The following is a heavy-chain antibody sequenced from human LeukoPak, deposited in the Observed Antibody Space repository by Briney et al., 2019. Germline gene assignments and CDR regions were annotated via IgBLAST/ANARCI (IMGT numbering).Heavy chain of an antibody. V-gene: IGHV4-38-2*01. CDR1: GYSISSGYY. Sequence: SETLSLTCAVSGYSISSGYYWGWIRQPPGKGLEWIGSIYHSGSTYYNPSLKSRVTISVDTSKNQFSLKLSSVTAADTAVYYRARRVDEIFWSGYYTRYGWFDPWGQGTLVTVSS. D-gene: IGHD3-3*01. J-gene: IGHJ5*02. CDR2: IYHSGST. CDR3: ARRVDEIFWSGYYTRYGWFDP.